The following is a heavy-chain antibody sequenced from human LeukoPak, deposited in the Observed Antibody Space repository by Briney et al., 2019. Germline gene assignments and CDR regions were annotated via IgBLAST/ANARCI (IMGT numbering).Heavy chain of an antibody. CDR1: GFTFNNYA. Sequence: GGSLRLSCAASGFTFNNYAMNWVRQAPGKGLEWVSAISGGGETTYYADSAKGRFTISRDNSQNTLYLQMNSLRAENTAVYYCARDYADYVGYFFFDYWGQGTLVTVSS. D-gene: IGHD4-17*01. J-gene: IGHJ4*02. V-gene: IGHV3-23*01. CDR2: ISGGGETT. CDR3: ARDYADYVGYFFFDY.